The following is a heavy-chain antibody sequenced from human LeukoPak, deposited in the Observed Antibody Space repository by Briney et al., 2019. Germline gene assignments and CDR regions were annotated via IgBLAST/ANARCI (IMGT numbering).Heavy chain of an antibody. CDR3: ARRENCSSTSCYVEWFDP. Sequence: PSETLSLTCAVYGGSLSGYYWSWIRQPPGKGLEWIGEINHSGSTNYNPSLKSRVTISVDTSKNQFSLKLSSVTAADTAVYYCARRENCSSTSCYVEWFDPWGQGTLVTVSS. V-gene: IGHV4-34*01. CDR2: INHSGST. J-gene: IGHJ5*02. D-gene: IGHD2-2*01. CDR1: GGSLSGYY.